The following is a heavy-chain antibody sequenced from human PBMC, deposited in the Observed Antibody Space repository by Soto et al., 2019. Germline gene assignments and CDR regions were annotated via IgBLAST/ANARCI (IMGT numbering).Heavy chain of an antibody. CDR3: ARELTAHCGGDCFFDY. Sequence: QVQLVQSGAEEKKPGASVKVSCKASGYTFTSYAMHWVRQAPGQSLEWMGWINRGNGNTKYSQKFQGRVTITRDTSASTAYMELSSLRSEDTAVYYCARELTAHCGGDCFFDYWGQGTLVTVSS. J-gene: IGHJ4*02. V-gene: IGHV1-3*05. D-gene: IGHD2-21*02. CDR1: GYTFTSYA. CDR2: INRGNGNT.